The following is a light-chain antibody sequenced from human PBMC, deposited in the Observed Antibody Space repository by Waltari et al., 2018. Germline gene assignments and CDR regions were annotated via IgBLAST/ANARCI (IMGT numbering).Light chain of an antibody. CDR2: EVS. Sequence: QSALTQPASVSGSPGQSITISCTGPSSDVGGSNYVSWYQQHPGKVPKVMIYEVSNRPSGISNRFSGSKSGNTASLTISGLQAEDEADYYCTSYTTSDTIVFGTGTRVTVL. CDR1: SSDVGGSNY. CDR3: TSYTTSDTIV. J-gene: IGLJ1*01. V-gene: IGLV2-14*01.